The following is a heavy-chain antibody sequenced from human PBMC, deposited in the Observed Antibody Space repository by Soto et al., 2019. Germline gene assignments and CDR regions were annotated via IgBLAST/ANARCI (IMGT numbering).Heavy chain of an antibody. Sequence: QVQLVESGGGVVQPGRSLRLSCAASGFTFSSYGMHWVRQSPGKGLEWVAVIWYDGSNKYYADSVKGRFTISRDNSKNPLYLQMNRLRAEDTAVYYCASHDYYDSSGYYPQPFAYWGQGTLVTVSS. CDR2: IWYDGSNK. CDR3: ASHDYYDSSGYYPQPFAY. D-gene: IGHD3-22*01. J-gene: IGHJ4*02. CDR1: GFTFSSYG. V-gene: IGHV3-33*01.